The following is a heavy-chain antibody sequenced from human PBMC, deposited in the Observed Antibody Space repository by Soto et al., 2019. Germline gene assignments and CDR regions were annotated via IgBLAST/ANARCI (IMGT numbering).Heavy chain of an antibody. V-gene: IGHV4-59*11. D-gene: IGHD6-19*01. Sequence: TLSLTCSVSGVSISGHYWTWIRQSPGKGLEWIGYIFYSGSTNYNPSLKSRVTISVDTSKNQFSLKMSSVTAADTAVYYCARVGSSGWSPDYWGRGTLVTVSS. CDR1: GVSISGHY. J-gene: IGHJ4*02. CDR2: IFYSGST. CDR3: ARVGSSGWSPDY.